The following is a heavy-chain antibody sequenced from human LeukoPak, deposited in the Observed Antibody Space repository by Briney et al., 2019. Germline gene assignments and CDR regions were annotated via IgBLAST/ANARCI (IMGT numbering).Heavy chain of an antibody. Sequence: SETLSLTRTVPGGSISSYYWSWIRQPPGKGLEGSGYIYYSGSTNYNPSLKSRVTISVDTSKNQFSLKLSSVTAADTAVYYCARQRLAAAGSSHFDYWGQGTLVTVSS. D-gene: IGHD6-13*01. CDR3: ARQRLAAAGSSHFDY. J-gene: IGHJ4*02. V-gene: IGHV4-59*08. CDR2: IYYSGST. CDR1: GGSISSYY.